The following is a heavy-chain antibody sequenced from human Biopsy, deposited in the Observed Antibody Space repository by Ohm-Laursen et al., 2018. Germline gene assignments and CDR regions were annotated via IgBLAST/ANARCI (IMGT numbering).Heavy chain of an antibody. CDR2: IYYTGST. Sequence: GTLSLTCTVSRDSISNYYWTWIRQSPGKGLEWIGYIYYTGSTYYNPSVKSRVTVSIHTSRNQFSLKLTSVTAADTAVYYCARDSRGGHLNTTLITGKNLDSWGQGILVTVSS. CDR3: ARDSRGGHLNTTLITGKNLDS. J-gene: IGHJ4*02. D-gene: IGHD3-16*01. V-gene: IGHV4-59*01. CDR1: RDSISNYY.